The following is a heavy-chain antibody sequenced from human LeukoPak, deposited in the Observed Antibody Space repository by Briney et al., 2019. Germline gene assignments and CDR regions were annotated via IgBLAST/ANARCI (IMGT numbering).Heavy chain of an antibody. CDR1: GGSFSGYY. J-gene: IGHJ4*02. CDR2: TNHSGST. Sequence: SETLSLTCAVYGGSFSGYYWSWIRQPPGNGLEWIGETNHSGSTNYNPSLKSRVTISVDTSKNQFSLKLSSVTAADTAVYYCASDSSRWSDYWGQGTLVTVSS. D-gene: IGHD6-19*01. V-gene: IGHV4-34*01. CDR3: ASDSSRWSDY.